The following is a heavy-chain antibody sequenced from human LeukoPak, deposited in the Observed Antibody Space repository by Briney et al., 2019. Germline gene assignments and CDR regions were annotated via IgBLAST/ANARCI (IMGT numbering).Heavy chain of an antibody. D-gene: IGHD1-26*01. CDR3: ARDLSGGGNDH. Sequence: GGSLRLSCAASGFAFSSYDMHWVRQATGKGLEWVSAIGTAGDTYYPGSVRGRFTISRDNSKNTLYLQMNSLRLEDTAVYYCARDLSGGGNDHWGQGTLVTVSS. V-gene: IGHV3-13*04. CDR2: IGTAGDT. CDR1: GFAFSSYD. J-gene: IGHJ4*02.